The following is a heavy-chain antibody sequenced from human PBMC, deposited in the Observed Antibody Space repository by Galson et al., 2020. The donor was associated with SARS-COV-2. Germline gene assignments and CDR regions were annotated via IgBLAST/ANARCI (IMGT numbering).Heavy chain of an antibody. D-gene: IGHD3-22*01. V-gene: IGHV1-69*01. CDR2: IIPMFGSA. CDR3: ARGTRDNSDSSVYYYVGNWFDP. Sequence: KISCKASGGTFTNYAISWVRQAPGQGLEWMGGIIPMFGSASYAQKFQGRVTITADESTSTVYMELSSLRSEDTAVYYCARGTRDNSDSSVYYYVGNWFDPWGQGTLVTVSS. CDR1: GGTFTNYA. J-gene: IGHJ5*02.